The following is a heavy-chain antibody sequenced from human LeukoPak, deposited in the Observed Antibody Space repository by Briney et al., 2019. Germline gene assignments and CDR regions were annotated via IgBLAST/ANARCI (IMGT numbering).Heavy chain of an antibody. V-gene: IGHV3-21*01. Sequence: GGSLRLSCAASRFTFSSYSLNWVSQAQGKGLEWVSSISSSSSYIYYADSVKGRFTISRDNAKNSLYLQMNSLRAEDTAVYYCARGGIVVVQYWGQGTLLTVSS. J-gene: IGHJ4*02. CDR1: RFTFSSYS. CDR3: ARGGIVVVQY. D-gene: IGHD3-22*01. CDR2: ISSSSSYI.